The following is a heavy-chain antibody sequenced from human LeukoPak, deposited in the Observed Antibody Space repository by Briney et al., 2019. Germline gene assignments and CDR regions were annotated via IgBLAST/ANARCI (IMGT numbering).Heavy chain of an antibody. CDR2: IKQDGTER. V-gene: IGHV3-7*01. Sequence: GGSLRLSCAASGFTFSTYWMTWVRQAPGKGLEWVANIKQDGTERHYGDPVKGRFTISRDNAKNSLYLQMNSLRAEDTAVYYCAKSETTVTIYDAFDIWGQGTMVTVSS. CDR3: AKSETTVTIYDAFDI. D-gene: IGHD4-17*01. CDR1: GFTFSTYW. J-gene: IGHJ3*02.